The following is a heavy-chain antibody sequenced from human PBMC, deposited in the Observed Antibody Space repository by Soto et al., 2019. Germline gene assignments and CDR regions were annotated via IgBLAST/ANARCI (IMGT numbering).Heavy chain of an antibody. Sequence: SETLSLTCSVSGDSINSRYWSWIRQPPGKGLEWIGYIDYVGSTNYAPSLQSRVTMSVDTSKNQVSLKLRYVTAAATVAYYCVGQRGNLFAFGGR. D-gene: IGHD2-21*01. J-gene: IGHJ2*01. CDR3: VGQRGNLFAF. CDR1: GDSINSRY. V-gene: IGHV4-59*11. CDR2: IDYVGST.